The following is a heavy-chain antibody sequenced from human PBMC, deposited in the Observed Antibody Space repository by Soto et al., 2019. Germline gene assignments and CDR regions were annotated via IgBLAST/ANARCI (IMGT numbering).Heavy chain of an antibody. CDR2: IYTSGST. V-gene: IGHV4-4*07. J-gene: IGHJ6*02. CDR3: AREGASGFGMDV. D-gene: IGHD1-26*01. Sequence: QVQLQESGPGLVKPSETLSLTCNVSGGSIRSYYWSWVRQPAGKPLEWIGRIYTSGSTNYNPFLKSRVSMSVDTSKNQFSLEVTSVTAADTAVYYCAREGASGFGMDVWGLGTTVTVSS. CDR1: GGSIRSYY.